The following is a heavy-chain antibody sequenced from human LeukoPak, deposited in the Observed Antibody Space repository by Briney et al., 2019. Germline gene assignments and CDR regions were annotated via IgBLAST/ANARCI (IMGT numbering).Heavy chain of an antibody. CDR2: ISWNGINT. CDR1: GFTFDDYT. V-gene: IGHV3-43*01. D-gene: IGHD1/OR15-1a*01. Sequence: GGSLRLSCAASGFTFDDYTMHWVRQAPGKGLEWVSLISWNGINTYYADSVKGRFTISRDNSKNTVYLQMNSLRAEDTAIYYCAKRPTGNNPFDYWGQGALVTVSS. CDR3: AKRPTGNNPFDY. J-gene: IGHJ4*02.